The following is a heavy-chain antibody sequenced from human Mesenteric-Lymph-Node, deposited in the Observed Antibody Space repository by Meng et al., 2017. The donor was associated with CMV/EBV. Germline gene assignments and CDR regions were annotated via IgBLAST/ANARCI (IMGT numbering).Heavy chain of an antibody. Sequence: GESLKISCTASGFTVSDYYLNWIRQAPGKGLEWVSYISSSGNTIYYADSVKGRFTISRDNAKNSLYLQMNSLRAEDTALYYCAKDMGQLYYYYGMDVWGQGTTVTVSS. D-gene: IGHD6-13*01. J-gene: IGHJ6*02. CDR2: ISSSGNTI. V-gene: IGHV3-11*01. CDR3: AKDMGQLYYYYGMDV. CDR1: GFTVSDYY.